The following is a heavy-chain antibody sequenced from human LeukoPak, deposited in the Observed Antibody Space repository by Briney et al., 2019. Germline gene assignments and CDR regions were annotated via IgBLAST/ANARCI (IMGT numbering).Heavy chain of an antibody. D-gene: IGHD1-14*01. V-gene: IGHV1-2*02. CDR3: ARGGIQYKNWFDP. J-gene: IGHJ5*02. Sequence: ASVKVSCKASGYTFTGYYMHWVRQAPGQGLEWMGWINPNSGGTNYAQKFQGRVTITADKSTSTAYMELSSLRSEDTAVYYCARGGIQYKNWFDPWGQGTLVTVSS. CDR2: INPNSGGT. CDR1: GYTFTGYY.